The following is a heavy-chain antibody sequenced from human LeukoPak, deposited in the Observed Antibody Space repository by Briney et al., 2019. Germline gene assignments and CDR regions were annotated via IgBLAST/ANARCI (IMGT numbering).Heavy chain of an antibody. CDR1: GFTFSSHS. V-gene: IGHV3-48*01. CDR2: ISSSSSTI. J-gene: IGHJ4*02. Sequence: GGSLRLSCAASGFTFSSHSMNWVRQAPGKGLEWVSCISSSSSTIYYADSVKGRFTISRDNAKNSLYLQMNSLRAEDTAVYYCARGAYYYEDWGQGTLVTVSS. CDR3: ARGAYYYED. D-gene: IGHD3-22*01.